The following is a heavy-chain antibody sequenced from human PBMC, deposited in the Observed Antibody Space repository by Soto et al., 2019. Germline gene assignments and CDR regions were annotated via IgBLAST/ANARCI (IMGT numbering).Heavy chain of an antibody. CDR2: IYWDDDK. CDR1: GFSLSTSGVG. D-gene: IGHD5-12*01. V-gene: IGHV2-5*02. J-gene: IGHJ4*02. CDR3: AHRRPGGYDYDY. Sequence: GPTLVNPTQTLTLTCTFSGFSLSTSGVGVGWIRQPPGKALQWLALIYWDDDKYYSPSLKSRLTITKDTSKNQVVLTVTNMDPVDTATYYCAHRRPGGYDYDYWGQGTLVTVSS.